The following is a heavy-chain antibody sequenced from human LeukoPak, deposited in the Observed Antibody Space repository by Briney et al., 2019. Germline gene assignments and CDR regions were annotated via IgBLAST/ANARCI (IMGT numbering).Heavy chain of an antibody. Sequence: GRSLRLSCAASGFTFSSYGMHWVRQAPGKGLEWVAVISYDGSNKYYADSVKGRFTISRDNSKNTLYLQMNSLRAEDTAVYYCAKAESRGGFDYWGQGTLVTVSS. CDR1: GFTFSSYG. V-gene: IGHV3-30*18. CDR3: AKAESRGGFDY. CDR2: ISYDGSNK. J-gene: IGHJ4*02. D-gene: IGHD1-14*01.